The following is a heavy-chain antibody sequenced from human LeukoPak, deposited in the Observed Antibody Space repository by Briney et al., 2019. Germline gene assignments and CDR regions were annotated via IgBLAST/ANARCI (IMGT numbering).Heavy chain of an antibody. D-gene: IGHD4-23*01. CDR2: IASDGSST. CDR3: ARGRPHGNDY. CDR1: GFTFSSYW. V-gene: IGHV3-74*01. J-gene: IGHJ4*02. Sequence: GGSLRLSCAASGFTFSSYWMNWVRQAPGKGLVWVSRIASDGSSTTYADSVKGRFSISRDNAKNTLYLQMISLRVEDTAVYYCARGRPHGNDYWGQGTLVTVSS.